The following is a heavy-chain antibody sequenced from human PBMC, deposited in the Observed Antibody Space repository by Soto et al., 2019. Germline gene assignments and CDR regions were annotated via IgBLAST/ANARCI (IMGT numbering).Heavy chain of an antibody. CDR3: ASPPPYSNYMVD. CDR2: IDPSDSYT. V-gene: IGHV5-10-1*01. J-gene: IGHJ4*02. D-gene: IGHD4-4*01. CDR1: GYSFTSYW. Sequence: GESLKTYCEGSGYSFTSYWISWARQMPGKGLEWMGRIDPSDSYTNYSPSFQGHVTISADKSISTAHLQWSSLKASDTAMYYCASPPPYSNYMVDWGQGTLVTVSS.